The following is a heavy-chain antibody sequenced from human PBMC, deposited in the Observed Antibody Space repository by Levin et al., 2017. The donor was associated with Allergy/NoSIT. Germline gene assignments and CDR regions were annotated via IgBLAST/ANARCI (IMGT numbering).Heavy chain of an antibody. CDR2: ISGNGNSA. V-gene: IGHV3-23*01. J-gene: IGHJ4*02. CDR1: GFTFSNYA. Sequence: GGSLRLSCVASGFTFSNYAMHWVRQAPGKGLEWVSGISGNGNSAFYVDSVKGRFTVSRDSSKNTLYLHMNSLRAEDTAVYSCTKDSSGAWCGESDYWGQGIRVTVTS. CDR3: TKDSSGAWCGESDY. D-gene: IGHD3-10*01.